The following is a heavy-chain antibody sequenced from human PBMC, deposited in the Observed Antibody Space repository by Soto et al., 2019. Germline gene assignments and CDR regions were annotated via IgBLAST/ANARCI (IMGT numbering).Heavy chain of an antibody. D-gene: IGHD6-6*01. Sequence: GGSLRLSCAASGFTFSSYSMNSVRQAPGKGLEWASSISSSSSYIYYADSVQGRFTISRDNAKNSLYLQMNSLRAEDAAVYYCARDRVAARLTPDYWGQGTLVTVSS. CDR1: GFTFSSYS. CDR3: ARDRVAARLTPDY. CDR2: ISSSSSYI. V-gene: IGHV3-21*01. J-gene: IGHJ4*02.